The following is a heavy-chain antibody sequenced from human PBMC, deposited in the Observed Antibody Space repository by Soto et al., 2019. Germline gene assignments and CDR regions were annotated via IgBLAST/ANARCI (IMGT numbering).Heavy chain of an antibody. D-gene: IGHD1-7*01. Sequence: QVQLVESGGGVVQPGRSLRLSCAASGFTFNNYGMHWVRQAPGKGLEWVAITSYDGSNKYYADSVKGRFTISRDNSKNTVYRKMSSLRAEDRAVYYCAKDRVRAGTFLAYWGQGTLVTVSS. CDR2: TSYDGSNK. V-gene: IGHV3-30*18. CDR3: AKDRVRAGTFLAY. CDR1: GFTFNNYG. J-gene: IGHJ4*01.